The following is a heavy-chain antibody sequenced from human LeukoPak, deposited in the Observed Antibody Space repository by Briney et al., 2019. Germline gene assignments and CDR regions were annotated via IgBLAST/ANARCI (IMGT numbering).Heavy chain of an antibody. Sequence: ASVKVSCKASGYTFTGYYMHWVRQAPGQGLEWMGWINPNSGGTNYAQKFQGRVTMTRDTSISTAYMELRSLRSDDTAVYYCARDPYYYDSSGYYRPEGAFDIWGQGTMVTVSS. CDR3: ARDPYYYDSSGYYRPEGAFDI. J-gene: IGHJ3*02. CDR1: GYTFTGYY. CDR2: INPNSGGT. D-gene: IGHD3-22*01. V-gene: IGHV1-2*02.